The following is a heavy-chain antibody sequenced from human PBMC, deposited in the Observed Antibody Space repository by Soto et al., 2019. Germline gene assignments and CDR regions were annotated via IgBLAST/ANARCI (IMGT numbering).Heavy chain of an antibody. Sequence: GGSLRLSCAASGFTFSSYGMHWVRQAPGKGLEWVAVIWYDGSNKYYADSVKGRFTISRDNSKNTLYLQMNSLRAEDTAVYYCARDAGYGEYRPGKEDAFDIWGQGTMVTVSS. V-gene: IGHV3-33*01. CDR2: IWYDGSNK. CDR3: ARDAGYGEYRPGKEDAFDI. D-gene: IGHD4-17*01. J-gene: IGHJ3*02. CDR1: GFTFSSYG.